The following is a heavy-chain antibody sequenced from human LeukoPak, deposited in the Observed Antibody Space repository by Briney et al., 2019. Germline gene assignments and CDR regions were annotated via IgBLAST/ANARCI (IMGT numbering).Heavy chain of an antibody. D-gene: IGHD2-2*01. CDR2: IYYSGIT. CDR3: ASPGVYCSTTSCYERDYYYYYGMDV. J-gene: IGHJ6*02. V-gene: IGHV4-39*01. Sequence: KPSEPLSLTCTVSGGSISSSSYYWGWIRQPPGKGLEWIGSIYYSGITYYNPSLKSRVTISVDTSKNQFSLKLSSVTAADTAVYYCASPGVYCSTTSCYERDYYYYYGMDVWGQGTTVTVSS. CDR1: GGSISSSSYY.